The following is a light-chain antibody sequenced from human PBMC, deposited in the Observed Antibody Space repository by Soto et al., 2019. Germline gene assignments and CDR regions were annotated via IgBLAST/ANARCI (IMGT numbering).Light chain of an antibody. CDR1: EALRQY. V-gene: IGKV1-39*01. CDR2: GVS. CDR3: QQTHSIPWT. Sequence: DIQMTQSPPSLSASVGDSVTISCRSSEALRQYLNWYRHRPGKAPELLIFGVSSLQRGVPSRFSGSGSGTEFTLNISDLQPEDSATYYCQQTHSIPWTFGQGAEVDIK. J-gene: IGKJ1*01.